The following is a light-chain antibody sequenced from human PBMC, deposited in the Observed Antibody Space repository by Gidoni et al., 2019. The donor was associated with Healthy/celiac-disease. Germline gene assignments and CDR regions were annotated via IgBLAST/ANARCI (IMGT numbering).Light chain of an antibody. CDR2: DAS. Sequence: GDRVTITCRASQSISSWLAWYQQKPGKAPKLLIYDASSLESGVPSRFSGSGSGTEFTLTISSLQPDDFATYYCQQYNSYWTFGEGTKVEIK. J-gene: IGKJ1*01. CDR3: QQYNSYWT. CDR1: QSISSW. V-gene: IGKV1-5*01.